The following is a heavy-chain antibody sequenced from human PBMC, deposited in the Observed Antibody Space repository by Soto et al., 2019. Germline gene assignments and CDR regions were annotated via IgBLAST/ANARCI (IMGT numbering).Heavy chain of an antibody. J-gene: IGHJ4*02. Sequence: GASVKVSCKVSGYTLTELSMHWVRQAPGKGLEWMGGFDPEDGETIYAQKFQGRVTMTEDTSTDTAYMELSSLRSEDTAVYYCATYIVVVPAAMKSLDYWGQGTLVTVSS. CDR1: GYTLTELS. V-gene: IGHV1-24*01. CDR2: FDPEDGET. CDR3: ATYIVVVPAAMKSLDY. D-gene: IGHD2-2*01.